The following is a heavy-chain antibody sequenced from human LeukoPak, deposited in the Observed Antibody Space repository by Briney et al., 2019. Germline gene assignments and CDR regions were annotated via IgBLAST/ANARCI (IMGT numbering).Heavy chain of an antibody. V-gene: IGHV1-2*02. CDR3: ARGPYYYDSSGYSY. Sequence: ASVKVSCKASGYTFTGYYMHWVRQAPGQGLEWMGWINPNSGGTNYAQKFQGRVTMTRDTSISTAYMELSRLRSEDTAVYYCARGPYYYDSSGYSYWGQGTLVTVSS. CDR2: INPNSGGT. D-gene: IGHD3-22*01. CDR1: GYTFTGYY. J-gene: IGHJ4*02.